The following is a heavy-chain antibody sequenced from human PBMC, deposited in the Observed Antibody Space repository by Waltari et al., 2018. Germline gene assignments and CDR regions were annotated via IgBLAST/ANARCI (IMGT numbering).Heavy chain of an antibody. CDR3: ARGNILGSAWYQRKGSFDS. CDR2: INRSGST. CDR1: GWSFTDFF. V-gene: IGHV4-34*02. D-gene: IGHD6-19*01. Sequence: QVHLQQWGAGLLKPSETLSLPCAVSGWSFTDFFWCLITQSPTMGLVWLGEINRSGSTNYSPSLKSRVTMSVDTSKNQFSLNLSSITAADTAVYYCARGNILGSAWYQRKGSFDSWGQGTLVAVSS. J-gene: IGHJ4*01.